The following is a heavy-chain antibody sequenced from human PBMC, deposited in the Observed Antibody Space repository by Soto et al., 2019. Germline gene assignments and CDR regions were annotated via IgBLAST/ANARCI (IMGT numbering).Heavy chain of an antibody. CDR2: MNSDGSTT. CDR3: ATAEVDY. V-gene: IGHV3-74*01. J-gene: IGHJ4*02. CDR1: GFTFGNYW. Sequence: GGSLRLSCAASGFTFGNYWMHWVRQAPGKGLEWVSRMNSDGSTTNYADSVKGRFTVSRDNARNTLHLQMNSLRAEDTAVYYCATAEVDYWGPGALVTVSS.